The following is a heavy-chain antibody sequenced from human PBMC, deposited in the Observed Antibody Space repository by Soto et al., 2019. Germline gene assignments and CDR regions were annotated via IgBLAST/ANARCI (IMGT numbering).Heavy chain of an antibody. J-gene: IGHJ4*02. D-gene: IGHD3-16*01. CDR2: IYSGGYT. CDR1: GFTVSNNY. CDR3: AAQGGGGGY. V-gene: IGHV3-53*01. Sequence: EVQLVESGGGLIQPGGSLRLSCAVSGFTVSNNYMSWVRQAPGKGLEGVSVIYSGGYTAYGDSVKGRFTISRDNSKNKHYLQKNSLGADDAAVFCGAAQGGGGGYWGQGTLVTVSS.